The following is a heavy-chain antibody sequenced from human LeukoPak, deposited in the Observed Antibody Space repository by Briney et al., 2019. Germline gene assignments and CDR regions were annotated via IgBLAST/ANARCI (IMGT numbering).Heavy chain of an antibody. V-gene: IGHV1-2*02. J-gene: IGHJ6*03. Sequence: GWINPNSGGTNYAQKFQGRVTMTRDTSISTAYMELSRLRSDDTAVYYCARVTYYYYYMDVWGKGTTVTVSS. CDR3: ARVTYYYYYMDV. CDR2: INPNSGGT.